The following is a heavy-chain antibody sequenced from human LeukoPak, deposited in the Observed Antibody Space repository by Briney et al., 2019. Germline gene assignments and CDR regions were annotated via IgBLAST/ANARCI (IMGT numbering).Heavy chain of an antibody. J-gene: IGHJ4*02. Sequence: GASVKVSCKASGYTFSSYDIIWVRQASGQGLEWVGWMNPNSGHTGYAQKFQGRVTMTRSTSISTAYMELTSLTSEDSAVYYRARSIVGVRKRNDYWGQGTLVTVSS. CDR2: MNPNSGHT. D-gene: IGHD1-26*01. CDR3: ARSIVGVRKRNDY. CDR1: GYTFSSYD. V-gene: IGHV1-8*01.